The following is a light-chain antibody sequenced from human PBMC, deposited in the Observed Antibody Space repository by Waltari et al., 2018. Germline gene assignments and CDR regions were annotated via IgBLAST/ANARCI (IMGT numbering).Light chain of an antibody. CDR1: SSDIGSYNV. CDR2: GVN. V-gene: IGLV2-23*02. CDR3: SSYAGSVV. Sequence: QSALTQPVSVSGSRGQSITISCTGSSSDIGSYNVVSWYQHHPGKAPKLLIYGVNNRPSGVSNRFSGSKYGNTASLTISGLQAEDEADYYCSSYAGSVVFGGGTKLTVL. J-gene: IGLJ3*02.